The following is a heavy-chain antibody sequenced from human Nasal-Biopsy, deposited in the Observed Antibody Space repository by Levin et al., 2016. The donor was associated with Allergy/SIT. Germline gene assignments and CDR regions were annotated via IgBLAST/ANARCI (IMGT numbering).Heavy chain of an antibody. CDR1: GYTFNNYG. D-gene: IGHD3-16*02. J-gene: IGHJ1*01. V-gene: IGHV1-18*01. CDR3: VRDLNYDFVWGSYRQGTHFQY. CDR2: ISTHSGNT. Sequence: ASVKVSCKASGYTFNNYGITWVRQALGQGLEWVGWISTHSGNTNSPQKFQGRVTLTTDSSARTAYLDLKSLRSDDTAIYYCVRDLNYDFVWGSYRQGTHFQYWGQGTPVTVSS.